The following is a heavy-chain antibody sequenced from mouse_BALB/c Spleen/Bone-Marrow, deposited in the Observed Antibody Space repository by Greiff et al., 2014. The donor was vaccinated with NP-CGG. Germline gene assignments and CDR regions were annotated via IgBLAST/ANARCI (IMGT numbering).Heavy chain of an antibody. D-gene: IGHD1-1*01. CDR2: IDPANGNT. Sequence: EVQVVESGAELVKPGASVKLSCTASGFNIKDTYMHWVKQRPEQGLEWIGRIDPANGNTKYDPKFKGKATITADTSSNTAYLQLHTLETEDTCGYYGSRYCYGRSYFEHRGQSTPLTVPS. CDR1: GFNIKDTY. V-gene: IGHV14-3*02. J-gene: IGHJ2*01. CDR3: SRYCYGRSYFEH.